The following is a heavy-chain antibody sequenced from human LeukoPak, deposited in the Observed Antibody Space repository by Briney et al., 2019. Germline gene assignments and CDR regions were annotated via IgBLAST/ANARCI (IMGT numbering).Heavy chain of an antibody. D-gene: IGHD2-15*01. CDR1: GFTFSSYA. CDR3: AKGSFGYCSGGSCYVDY. CDR2: ISGSGGDT. J-gene: IGHJ4*02. Sequence: GGSLRLSCAASGFTFSSYAMSWVRQAPGKGLAWVSSISGSGGDTYYADSVKGRFTISRDNSKNTLYLQMNSLRAGDTAVYYCAKGSFGYCSGGSCYVDYWGQGTLVTVSS. V-gene: IGHV3-23*01.